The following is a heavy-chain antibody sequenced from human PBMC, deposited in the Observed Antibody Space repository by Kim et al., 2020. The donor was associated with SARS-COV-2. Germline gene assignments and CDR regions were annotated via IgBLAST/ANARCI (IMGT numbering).Heavy chain of an antibody. J-gene: IGHJ4*02. V-gene: IGHV4-34*01. CDR2: INHSGST. CDR1: GGSFSGYY. CDR3: ARPRGAVEPFDY. D-gene: IGHD3-10*01. Sequence: SETLSLTCAVYGGSFSGYYWSWIRQPPGKGLEWIGEINHSGSTNYNPSLKSRVTISVDTSKNQFSLKLSSVTAADTAVYYCARPRGAVEPFDYWGQGTLVTVSS.